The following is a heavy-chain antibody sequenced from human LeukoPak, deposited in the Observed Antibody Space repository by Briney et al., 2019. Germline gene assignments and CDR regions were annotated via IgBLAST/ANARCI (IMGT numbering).Heavy chain of an antibody. CDR1: GGSFSGYY. CDR2: INHSGST. V-gene: IGHV4-34*01. CDR3: ARAAPPTDLDY. Sequence: SETLSLTCAVYGGSFSGYYWSWIRQPPGKGLEWIGEINHSGSTNYNPSLKSRVTISVDTSKNQFSLKLSSVTAADTAVYYCARAAPPTDLDYWGQGTLVTVSS. J-gene: IGHJ4*02.